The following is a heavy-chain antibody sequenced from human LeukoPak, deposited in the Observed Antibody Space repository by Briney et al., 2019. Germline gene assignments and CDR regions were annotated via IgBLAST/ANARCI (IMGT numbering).Heavy chain of an antibody. CDR3: ARGRAPTTMVPAYWFDP. D-gene: IGHD3-10*01. CDR1: GGTFSSYA. J-gene: IGHJ5*02. V-gene: IGHV1-8*02. CDR2: MNTDSGDT. Sequence: ASVKVSCKASGGTFSSYAISWVRQAPGQGLEWMGWMNTDSGDTGYAQKFQGRVTMTRNTSISTAYMELSSLRSEDTAVYYCARGRAPTTMVPAYWFDPWGHGTLVTVSS.